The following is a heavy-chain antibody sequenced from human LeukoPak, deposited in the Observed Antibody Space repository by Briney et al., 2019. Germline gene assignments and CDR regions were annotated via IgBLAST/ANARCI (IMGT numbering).Heavy chain of an antibody. Sequence: SETLSLTCAVYGGSFSGYYWSWIRQPPGKGLEWIGEIYHSGSTNYNPSLKSRVTISVDKSKNQFSLKLSSVTAADTAVYYCARQQAYCGGDCWWFDPWGQGTLVTVSS. CDR1: GGSFSGYY. J-gene: IGHJ5*02. D-gene: IGHD2-21*02. V-gene: IGHV4-34*01. CDR2: IYHSGST. CDR3: ARQQAYCGGDCWWFDP.